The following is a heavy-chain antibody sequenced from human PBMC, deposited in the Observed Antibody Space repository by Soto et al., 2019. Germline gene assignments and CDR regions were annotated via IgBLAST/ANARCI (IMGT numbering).Heavy chain of an antibody. CDR2: IKNKANSYTT. CDR3: TIVRLGAPTRYFDY. J-gene: IGHJ4*02. V-gene: IGHV3-72*01. CDR1: GFTFSDHY. Sequence: GGSLRLSCAASGFTFSDHYMDWVRQAPGKGLEWVGRIKNKANSYTTQYAASVRGRFTISRDDSKNSLFLQMNSLTTDDTAVYFCTIVRLGAPTRYFDYRGQGTLVTVSS.